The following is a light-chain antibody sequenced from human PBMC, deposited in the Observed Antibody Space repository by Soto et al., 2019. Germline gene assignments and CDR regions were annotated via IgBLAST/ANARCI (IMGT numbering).Light chain of an antibody. CDR1: QSISTW. CDR3: QQYNSFSLT. Sequence: DIQMTQSPSTLSASVGDRVTITCRASQSISTWLHWYQQKPGIAPKLLIYDASSLQSGVPSRFSGSGSGTDFTLTISSLQPDDFATYYCQQYNSFSLTFGGGTRVEIK. V-gene: IGKV1-5*01. CDR2: DAS. J-gene: IGKJ4*01.